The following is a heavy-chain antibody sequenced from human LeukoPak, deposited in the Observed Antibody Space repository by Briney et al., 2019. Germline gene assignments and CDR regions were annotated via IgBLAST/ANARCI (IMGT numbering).Heavy chain of an antibody. CDR1: GGSFSGYY. J-gene: IGHJ6*03. Sequence: PSETLSLTCAVYGGSFSGYYWSWIRQPPGKGLEWIGEINHSGSTNYNPSLKSRVTISVDTSKNQFSLKLSSVTAADTAVYYCARLVQGYYYYYYMDVWGKGTTVTVSS. D-gene: IGHD3-10*02. CDR3: ARLVQGYYYYYYMDV. CDR2: INHSGST. V-gene: IGHV4-34*01.